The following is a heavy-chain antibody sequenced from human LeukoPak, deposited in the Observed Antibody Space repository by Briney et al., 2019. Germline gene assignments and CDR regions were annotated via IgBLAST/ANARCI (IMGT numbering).Heavy chain of an antibody. J-gene: IGHJ5*02. CDR3: AKMRYYYGSGSYSPWFDP. CDR2: IWYDGSNK. D-gene: IGHD3-10*01. CDR1: GFTFSSYG. Sequence: PGGSLRLSCAASGFTFSSYGMHWVRQAPGKGLEWVAVIWYDGSNKYYADSVKGRFTISRDNSKNTLYLQMNSLRAEDTAVYYCAKMRYYYGSGSYSPWFDPWGQGTLVTVSS. V-gene: IGHV3-33*06.